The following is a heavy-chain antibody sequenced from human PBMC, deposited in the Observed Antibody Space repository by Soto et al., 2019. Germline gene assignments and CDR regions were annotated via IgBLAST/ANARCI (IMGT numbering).Heavy chain of an antibody. D-gene: IGHD3-10*01. Sequence: PSETLSLTCTVSGGSISSYYLSWIRQPPGKGLEWIGYIYYSGSTNYNPSPKSRVTISVDTSKNHFALKLSSVPAANTAVYYSARWAFTMVRGVRDYSMDVWGQGTTVTVSS. J-gene: IGHJ6*02. CDR3: ARWAFTMVRGVRDYSMDV. V-gene: IGHV4-59*01. CDR2: IYYSGST. CDR1: GGSISSYY.